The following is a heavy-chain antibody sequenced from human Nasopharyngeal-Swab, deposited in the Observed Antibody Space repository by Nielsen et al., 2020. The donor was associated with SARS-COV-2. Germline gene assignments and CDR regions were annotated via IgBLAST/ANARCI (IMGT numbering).Heavy chain of an antibody. CDR3: ATAGSYRFDN. Sequence: GGSLRLSFAASGFPFSNSWVHWVRQAPGEGLVWVARINPDGSVRNYADSVKGRFTISRDNAMSTLYLQLNNLRSEDTAIYYCATAGSYRFDNWGQGTLLTVSS. CDR2: INPDGSVR. D-gene: IGHD3-10*01. V-gene: IGHV3-74*01. J-gene: IGHJ4*02. CDR1: GFPFSNSW.